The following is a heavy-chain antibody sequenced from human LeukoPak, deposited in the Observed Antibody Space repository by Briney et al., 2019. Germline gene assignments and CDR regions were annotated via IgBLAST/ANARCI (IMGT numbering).Heavy chain of an antibody. J-gene: IGHJ4*02. Sequence: GGSLRLSCAASGFTFSSYSMNWVRQAPGKGLEWVSYISSSSSTIYYADSVKGRFTISRENAKNSLYLQMNSLRAGDTAVYYCAGGSTRVFDYWGQGTLVTVSS. CDR3: AGGSTRVFDY. CDR1: GFTFSSYS. V-gene: IGHV3-48*01. D-gene: IGHD1-26*01. CDR2: ISSSSSTI.